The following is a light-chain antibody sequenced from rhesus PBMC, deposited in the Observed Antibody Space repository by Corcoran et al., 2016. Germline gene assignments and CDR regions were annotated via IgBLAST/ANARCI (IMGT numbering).Light chain of an antibody. CDR3: QQYNSAPYS. J-gene: IGKJ2*01. V-gene: IGKV1-21*01. Sequence: DIQMTQSPSSLSASVGDRVTITCRASQGISSWLAWYQQKPGKTPKLLIYKASRVQSGVPSRFSGSVAGTIFTLTISSLPPEDVATYYCQQYNSAPYSFGQWTKVEIK. CDR1: QGISSW. CDR2: KAS.